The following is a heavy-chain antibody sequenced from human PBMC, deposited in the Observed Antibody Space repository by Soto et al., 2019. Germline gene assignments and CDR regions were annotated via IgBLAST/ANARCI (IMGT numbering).Heavy chain of an antibody. D-gene: IGHD2-15*01. Sequence: EVQLVESGGGLVQPGGSLKLSCEASGFTFSSYWMSWVRQAPGKGLEWVANIKQDGSEKYYVDSVKGRFTISRDNAKNSLYLQMNSLRAEDTAVYYCARCLTLLAAHYFDYWGQGTLVTVSS. V-gene: IGHV3-7*04. CDR3: ARCLTLLAAHYFDY. CDR2: IKQDGSEK. J-gene: IGHJ4*02. CDR1: GFTFSSYW.